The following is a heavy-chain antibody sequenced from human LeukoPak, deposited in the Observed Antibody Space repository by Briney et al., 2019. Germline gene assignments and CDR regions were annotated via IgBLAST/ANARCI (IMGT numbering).Heavy chain of an antibody. CDR2: IKQDGSEK. Sequence: GGSLRLSCAASGFTFSSYWMSWVRQAPGKGLEWVANIKQDGSEKYYVDSVEGRFTISRDNAKNSLYLQMNSLRAEDTAVYYCARDQYCSGGNCYSFTWFDPWGQGTLVTVSS. J-gene: IGHJ5*02. CDR3: ARDQYCSGGNCYSFTWFDP. V-gene: IGHV3-7*01. CDR1: GFTFSSYW. D-gene: IGHD2-15*01.